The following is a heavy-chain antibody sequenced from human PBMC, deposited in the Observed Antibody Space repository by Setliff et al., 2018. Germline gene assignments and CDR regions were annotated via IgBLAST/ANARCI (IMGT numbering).Heavy chain of an antibody. CDR1: GFTFSSYS. D-gene: IGHD6-19*01. V-gene: IGHV3-30*04. CDR3: ATSDWYAAFDH. J-gene: IGHJ4*02. CDR2: VSHDENTK. Sequence: GESLKISCATSGFTFSSYSIHWVRQAPGKGLEWVAVVSHDENTKYYADSVKDRFIISRDNSKNTVYLQMNSLRAEDAAVYYCATSDWYAAFDHWGQGTLVTVSS.